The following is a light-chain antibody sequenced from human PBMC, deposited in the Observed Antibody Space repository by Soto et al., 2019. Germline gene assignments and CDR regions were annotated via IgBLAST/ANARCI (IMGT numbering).Light chain of an antibody. V-gene: IGKV3-11*01. CDR3: HQRQIWRLT. CDR2: DTS. CDR1: QSVNSN. J-gene: IGKJ4*01. Sequence: EIVLTQSPATLSSSPGERATLSCRASQSVNSNLAWYQHRPGQAPRLLIYDTSIRAAGIPARFSASGSGTDFTLTISDLQPEDFAVYYCHQRQIWRLTFGGGTKVDIK.